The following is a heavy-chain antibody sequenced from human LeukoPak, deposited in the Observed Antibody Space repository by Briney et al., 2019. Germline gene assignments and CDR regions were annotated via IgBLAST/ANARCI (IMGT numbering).Heavy chain of an antibody. D-gene: IGHD2-15*01. V-gene: IGHV3-7*01. CDR3: ARSAIVVAYYYYGMDV. Sequence: PGGSLRLSCAASGFTFSSYWMSWVRQAPGKGLEWVANIKQDGSEKYYVDSVKGRFTISRDNAKNSLYLQMNSLRAEDTAVCYCARSAIVVAYYYYGMDVWGQGTTVTVSS. J-gene: IGHJ6*02. CDR2: IKQDGSEK. CDR1: GFTFSSYW.